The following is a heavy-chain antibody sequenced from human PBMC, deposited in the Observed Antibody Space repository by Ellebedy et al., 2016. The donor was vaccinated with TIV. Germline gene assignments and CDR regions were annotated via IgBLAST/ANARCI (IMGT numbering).Heavy chain of an antibody. V-gene: IGHV3-21*01. Sequence: GESLKISCAASRFTFSSYSMNWVRQAPGKGLEWVSSISSVSSYIYYADSVKGRFTISRDNAKNSLYLQINSLRAEDTAVYYCARDMITRNAFDIWGQGTMVTVSS. CDR3: ARDMITRNAFDI. CDR2: ISSVSSYI. CDR1: RFTFSSYS. J-gene: IGHJ3*02. D-gene: IGHD3-16*01.